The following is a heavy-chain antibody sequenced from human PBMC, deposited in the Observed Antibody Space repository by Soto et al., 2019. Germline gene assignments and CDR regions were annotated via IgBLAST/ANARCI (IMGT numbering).Heavy chain of an antibody. D-gene: IGHD2-21*02. CDR3: VHSRCGGDCLQSYSSHYYYGMDV. Sequence: QITLKESGPTLVKPTQTLTLTCTFSGFSLNTGGLAVGWIRQPPGKALEWLALIYWDNDKRYSPSLRSRLTITKATSKNQVVLTRTNIDPVDAPTYYCVHSRCGGDCLQSYSSHYYYGMDVWGQGTTVTVSS. CDR2: IYWDNDK. CDR1: GFSLNTGGLA. J-gene: IGHJ6*02. V-gene: IGHV2-5*02.